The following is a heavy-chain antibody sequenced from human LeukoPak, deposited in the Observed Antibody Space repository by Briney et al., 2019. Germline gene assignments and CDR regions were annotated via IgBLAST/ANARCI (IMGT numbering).Heavy chain of an antibody. V-gene: IGHV3-30*04. CDR3: ARGFCTSSSCYNDY. CDR2: MSFDVNNK. Sequence: GGSLRLPCATSGFTFSSYAFHWVRQAPGKGLEWVATMSFDVNNKYYADSVRGRFTISRDNSKNTLYLQMNSLRAEDTAVYSCARGFCTSSSCYNDYWGQGTLVTVSS. J-gene: IGHJ4*02. D-gene: IGHD2-2*02. CDR1: GFTFSSYA.